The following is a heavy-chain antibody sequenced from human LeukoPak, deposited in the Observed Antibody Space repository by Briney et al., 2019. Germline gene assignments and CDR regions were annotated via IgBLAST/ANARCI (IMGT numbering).Heavy chain of an antibody. CDR2: INPSGGST. J-gene: IGHJ6*03. V-gene: IGHV1-46*01. CDR3: TRDGREDCSSTSCPFYYYYYMDV. Sequence: ASVKVSCKASGYTFTSYYMHWVRQAPGQGLEWMGIINPSGGSTSYAQKFQGRVTMTRDTSTSTVYMELSSLRSEDTAVYYCTRDGREDCSSTSCPFYYYYYMDVWGKGTTVTVSS. CDR1: GYTFTSYY. D-gene: IGHD2-2*01.